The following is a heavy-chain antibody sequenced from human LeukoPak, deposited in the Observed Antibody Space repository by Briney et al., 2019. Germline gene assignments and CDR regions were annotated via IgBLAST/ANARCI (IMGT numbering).Heavy chain of an antibody. CDR3: ARGGITMVRGVVTLNWFDP. V-gene: IGHV1-18*04. D-gene: IGHD3-10*01. J-gene: IGHJ5*02. CDR1: GYTFTSYG. Sequence: ASVKVSCKASGYTFTSYGISWVRQAPGQGLEWKGWISAYNGNTNYAQKLQGRVTMTTDTSTSTAYMELRSLRSDDTAVYYCARGGITMVRGVVTLNWFDPWGQGTLVTVSS. CDR2: ISAYNGNT.